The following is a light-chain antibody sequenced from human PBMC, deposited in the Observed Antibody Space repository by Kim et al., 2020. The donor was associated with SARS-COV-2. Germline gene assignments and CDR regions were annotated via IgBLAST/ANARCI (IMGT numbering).Light chain of an antibody. V-gene: IGLV2-14*02. Sequence: QSITISCAGTSSDVGSNNLVSWYQQYPGTAPKLMIYDVSNRPSGVSNRFSGSKSGNTASLTISGLQAEDEADYYCSSYTSSSTLVFGGGTQLTVL. CDR1: SSDVGSNNL. CDR3: SSYTSSSTLV. CDR2: DVS. J-gene: IGLJ2*01.